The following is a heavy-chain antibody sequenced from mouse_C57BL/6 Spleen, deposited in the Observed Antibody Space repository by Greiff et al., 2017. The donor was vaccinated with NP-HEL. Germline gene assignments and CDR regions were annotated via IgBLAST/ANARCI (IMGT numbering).Heavy chain of an antibody. CDR1: GFTFSSYG. J-gene: IGHJ2*01. CDR3: ARHGSNSYYFDY. CDR2: ISSGGSYT. V-gene: IGHV5-6*01. Sequence: EVKLVESGGDLVKPGGSLKLSCAASGFTFSSYGMSWVRQTPDKRLEWVATISSGGSYTYYPDSVKGRFTIPRDNAKNTLYLQMSSLKSEDTAMYYCARHGSNSYYFDYWGQGTTLTVSS. D-gene: IGHD2-5*01.